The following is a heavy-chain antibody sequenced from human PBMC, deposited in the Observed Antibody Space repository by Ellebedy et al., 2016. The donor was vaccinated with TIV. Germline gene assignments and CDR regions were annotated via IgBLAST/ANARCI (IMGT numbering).Heavy chain of an antibody. CDR3: ARRPSGSDWVYFDY. Sequence: GESLKISCAASGFTFSTYRMHWVRQAPGKGLEWVSVIYSGGSTYYADSVKGRFTISRDNSKNTLYLQMSSLRAEDTAVYYCARRPSGSDWVYFDYWGQGTLVTVSS. D-gene: IGHD1-26*01. J-gene: IGHJ4*02. V-gene: IGHV3-66*04. CDR1: GFTFSTYR. CDR2: IYSGGST.